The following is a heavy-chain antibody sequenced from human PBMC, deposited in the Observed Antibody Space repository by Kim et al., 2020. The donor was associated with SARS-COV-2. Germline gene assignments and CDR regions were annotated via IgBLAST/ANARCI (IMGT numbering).Heavy chain of an antibody. V-gene: IGHV4-31*03. D-gene: IGHD1-1*01. J-gene: IGHJ3*01. Sequence: SETLSLTCTVSGGSISDNYYWTWIRHHPGQGLELIGYIYHTGTAYYNPSLSSRVSISVDTTKNQFSLFVNSVTAADTAFYYCARRIASTAHAFDVWGQGT. CDR1: GGSISDNYY. CDR2: IYHTGTA. CDR3: ARRIASTAHAFDV.